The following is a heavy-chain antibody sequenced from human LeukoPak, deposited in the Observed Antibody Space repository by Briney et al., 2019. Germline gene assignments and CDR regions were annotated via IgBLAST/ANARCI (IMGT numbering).Heavy chain of an antibody. V-gene: IGHV4-59*08. CDR1: GGSITSYY. J-gene: IGHJ4*02. Sequence: SETLSLTCTVSGGSITSYYWSWIRQPPGQGLEWIGYIYFSGSTNYNPSLKSRVTMSVDTSKNQFSLKLSSVTAADTAVYYCATYSESYHYYFDYWGQRTQVTASS. CDR2: IYFSGST. D-gene: IGHD1-26*01. CDR3: ATYSESYHYYFDY.